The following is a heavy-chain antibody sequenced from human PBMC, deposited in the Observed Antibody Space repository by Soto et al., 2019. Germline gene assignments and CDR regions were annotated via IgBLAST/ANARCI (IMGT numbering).Heavy chain of an antibody. CDR1: GYSFTSYW. J-gene: IGHJ6*02. CDR3: ARQSYCSGGSCYEADYYGMDV. CDR2: IYPGDSDT. V-gene: IGHV5-51*01. Sequence: PGESLKISCKGSGYSFTSYWIGWVRQMPGKGLEWMGIIYPGDSDTRYSPSFQGQVTISADKSISTAYLQWSSLKASDTAMYYCARQSYCSGGSCYEADYYGMDVWGQGTTVTVS. D-gene: IGHD2-15*01.